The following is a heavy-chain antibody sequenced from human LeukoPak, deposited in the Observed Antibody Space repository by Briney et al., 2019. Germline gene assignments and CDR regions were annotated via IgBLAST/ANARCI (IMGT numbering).Heavy chain of an antibody. V-gene: IGHV4-34*01. CDR3: ARLFGWYYHGSGTRYNWFDP. CDR1: GGSFSGYY. J-gene: IGHJ5*02. Sequence: PSETLSLTCAVYGGSFSGYYWSWIRQPPGKGLEWMGEINHSGSTKYNPSLKSRLTISLDTSKKKFSLKQSYVTAADTAVYYCARLFGWYYHGSGTRYNWFDPWGQGTLVTVSS. D-gene: IGHD3-10*01. CDR2: INHSGST.